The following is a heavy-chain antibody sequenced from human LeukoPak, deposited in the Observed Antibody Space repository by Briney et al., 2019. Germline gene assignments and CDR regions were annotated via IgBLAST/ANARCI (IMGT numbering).Heavy chain of an antibody. CDR3: AKERSLGVAAASNY. Sequence: GGSLRLSCAASGFTFRSYTMNWVRQAPGRGLEWVSSISSNSAYLYSADSLRGRFTISRDNSKNTLYLQMNSLRVEDTAVYYCAKERSLGVAAASNYWGQGTLVTVSS. D-gene: IGHD6-13*01. J-gene: IGHJ4*02. CDR1: GFTFRSYT. V-gene: IGHV3-21*04. CDR2: ISSNSAYL.